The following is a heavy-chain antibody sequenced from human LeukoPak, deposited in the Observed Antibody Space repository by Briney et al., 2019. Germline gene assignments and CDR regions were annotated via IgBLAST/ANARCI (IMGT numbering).Heavy chain of an antibody. CDR2: VYYSGST. V-gene: IGHV4-39*01. J-gene: IGHJ2*01. CDR1: GGSISRSSDY. CDR3: ARHTDSSPLPPYFEL. Sequence: SETLSLSCAVSGGSISRSSDYWGWIRQPPGKGLEWIGSVYYSGSTYYNPSLKSRVTVSVDTSKNQFSLQLSSVTAADMAVYYCARHTDSSPLPPYFELCSRGTLVTVSS. D-gene: IGHD6-19*01.